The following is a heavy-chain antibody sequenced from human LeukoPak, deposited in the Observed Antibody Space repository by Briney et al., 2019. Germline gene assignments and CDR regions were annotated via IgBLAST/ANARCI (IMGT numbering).Heavy chain of an antibody. V-gene: IGHV5-51*01. Sequence: GESLKISCRGSGYSFTSYWLGWVRQMPGKGLEWMGIIYPGDSDTRYSPSFQGQVTISADKSISTAYLQWSSLKASDTAMYYCASSRTVYHSSGYCYGLPAQFDYWGQGTLVTVSS. CDR2: IYPGDSDT. J-gene: IGHJ4*02. CDR3: ASSRTVYHSSGYCYGLPAQFDY. D-gene: IGHD3-22*01. CDR1: GYSFTSYW.